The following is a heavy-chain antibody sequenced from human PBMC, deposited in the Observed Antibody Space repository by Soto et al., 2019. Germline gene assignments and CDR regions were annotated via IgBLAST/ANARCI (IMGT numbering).Heavy chain of an antibody. CDR2: VFHSGRT. J-gene: IGHJ5*02. CDR1: CGPISRGGYS. D-gene: IGHD3-10*02. Sequence: PSETPSPTLAVSCGPISRGGYSWSWIPQPPGKGPEGVGYVFHSGRTYYKPSPKNRVPISVDRSKNKFSLKLNSVTEADTAVYYCATATETFDPAGYYVNWFDPWGQGTMVTVSS. CDR3: ATATETFDPAGYYVNWFDP. V-gene: IGHV4-30-2*02.